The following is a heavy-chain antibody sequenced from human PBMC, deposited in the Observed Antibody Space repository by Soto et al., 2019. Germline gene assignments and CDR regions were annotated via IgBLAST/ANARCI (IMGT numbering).Heavy chain of an antibody. V-gene: IGHV4-38-2*01. J-gene: IGHJ6*02. CDR1: GYSISSGYY. CDR3: ARIMRYSSSCGTDYFYGTDV. Sequence: SETLSLTCAVSGYSISSGYYWGWIRQPPGKGLEWIGSIYHSGSTYYNPSLKSRVTISVDTSKNQFSLKLSSVTAADTAVYYCARIMRYSSSCGTDYFYGTDVWCQGTT. CDR2: IYHSGST. D-gene: IGHD6-6*01.